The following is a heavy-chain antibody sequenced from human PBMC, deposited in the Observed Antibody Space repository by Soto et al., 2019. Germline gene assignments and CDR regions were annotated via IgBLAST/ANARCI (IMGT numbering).Heavy chain of an antibody. CDR1: GFTFSNAW. CDR3: ESNVPYYYDSSTPHPLLNY. V-gene: IGHV3-15*07. J-gene: IGHJ4*02. D-gene: IGHD3-22*01. Sequence: GGSLRLSCAASGFTFSNAWMNWVRQAPGKGLEWVGRIKSKTDGGTTDYAAPVKGRFTISRDDSKNTLYLQMNSLKTEDTAVYYCESNVPYYYDSSTPHPLLNYWGQGTLVTVSS. CDR2: IKSKTDGGTT.